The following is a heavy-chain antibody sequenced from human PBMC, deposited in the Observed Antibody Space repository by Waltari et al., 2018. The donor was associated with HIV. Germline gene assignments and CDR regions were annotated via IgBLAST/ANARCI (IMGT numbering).Heavy chain of an antibody. V-gene: IGHV4-38-2*01. CDR3: ARQIQCSGGSCHDAYFDY. J-gene: IGHJ4*02. CDR1: GYSISSGYY. CDR2: IYHSGST. D-gene: IGHD2-15*01. Sequence: QVQLQESGPGLVKPSETLSLTCAVSGYSISSGYYWGWIRQPPGKGLEWIGSIYHSGSTYYNPSLKGRVTISVDTSKNQFSLKRSSVTAADTAVYYCARQIQCSGGSCHDAYFDYWGQGTLVTVSS.